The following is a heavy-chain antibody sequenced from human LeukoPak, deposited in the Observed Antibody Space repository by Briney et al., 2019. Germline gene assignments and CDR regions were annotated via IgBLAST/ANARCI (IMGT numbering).Heavy chain of an antibody. Sequence: SETLFLTCTVSGYSISSGYYWGWIRQPPGKGLEWIGSIYHSGSTYYDPSLKSRVTISVDKSKNQFSLKLSSVTAADTAVYYCARDPTYYYDSSGYDFDYWGQGTLVTVSS. J-gene: IGHJ4*02. CDR3: ARDPTYYYDSSGYDFDY. D-gene: IGHD3-22*01. CDR1: GYSISSGYY. CDR2: IYHSGST. V-gene: IGHV4-38-2*02.